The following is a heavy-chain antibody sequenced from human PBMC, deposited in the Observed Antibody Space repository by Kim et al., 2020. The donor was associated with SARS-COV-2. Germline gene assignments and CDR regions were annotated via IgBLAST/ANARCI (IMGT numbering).Heavy chain of an antibody. CDR2: IDPSDSYT. J-gene: IGHJ4*02. CDR1: GYSFTSYW. CDR3: ARHVSMDPLYFDY. D-gene: IGHD2-2*03. V-gene: IGHV5-10-1*01. Sequence: GESLKISCKGSGYSFTSYWISWVRQMPGKGLEWMGRIDPSDSYTNYSPSFQGHVTISADKSISTAYLQWSSLKASDTAMYYCARHVSMDPLYFDYWGQGTLVTVSS.